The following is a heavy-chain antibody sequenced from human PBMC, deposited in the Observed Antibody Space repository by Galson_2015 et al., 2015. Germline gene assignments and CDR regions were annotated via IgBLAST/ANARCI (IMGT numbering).Heavy chain of an antibody. CDR1: GFTFTSAY. Sequence: SLRLSCAASGFTFTSAYMSWIRQAPGKGLEWVAQIKSKGAGGATDYAAPVRGRFTISRDDSTATIHLQMNSLQTEDTAMYYCVTDVPAVGAGELDYWGQGTLVTVSS. J-gene: IGHJ4*02. V-gene: IGHV3-15*01. CDR3: VTDVPAVGAGELDY. D-gene: IGHD1-26*01. CDR2: IKSKGAGGAT.